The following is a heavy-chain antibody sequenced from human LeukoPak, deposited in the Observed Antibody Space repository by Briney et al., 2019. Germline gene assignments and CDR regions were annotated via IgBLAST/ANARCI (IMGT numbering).Heavy chain of an antibody. CDR1: GGSISSYY. D-gene: IGHD5-18*01. J-gene: IGHJ4*02. V-gene: IGHV4-59*01. CDR2: NYYSGST. CDR3: ARAEAMGLGY. Sequence: PSGTLSLTCTVSGGSISSYYWSWIRQPPGKGLEWIGYNYYSGSTNYNPSLKSRVTISVDTSKNQFSLKLSSVTAADTAVYYCARAEAMGLGYWGQGTLVTVSS.